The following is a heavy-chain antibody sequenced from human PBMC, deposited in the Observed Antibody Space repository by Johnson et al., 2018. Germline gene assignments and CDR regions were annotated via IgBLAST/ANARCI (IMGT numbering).Heavy chain of an antibody. J-gene: IGHJ6*03. CDR1: GFTFSDYW. V-gene: IGHV3-7*01. D-gene: IGHD6-6*01. CDR3: VGARSSASIHFYYYMDV. Sequence: EVQLLESGGGLVQPGGSLRLSCGASGFTFSDYWMTWVRQAPGKGLEWVASIKKDGSEKYYVDSVKGRFTISRDNAKSSLSLQMDNLRAGDTGVDFWVGARSSASIHFYYYMDVWGKGTTVSVSS. CDR2: IKKDGSEK.